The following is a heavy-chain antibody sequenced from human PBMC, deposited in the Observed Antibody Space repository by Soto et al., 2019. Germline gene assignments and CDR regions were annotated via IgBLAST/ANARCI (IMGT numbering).Heavy chain of an antibody. Sequence: QVQLVQSGDEVKKPGASVKVSCKASGYIFVNYGIAWVRQAPGQGLEWMGWISPYTGNTHSATKVQGRLTMTTDTSTSTAYMDLGSLTSDDPAVYYCVMVDNYVTPTPQDVCGQGTTVTVSS. CDR2: ISPYTGNT. CDR1: GYIFVNYG. D-gene: IGHD3-16*01. J-gene: IGHJ6*02. CDR3: VMVDNYVTPTPQDV. V-gene: IGHV1-18*01.